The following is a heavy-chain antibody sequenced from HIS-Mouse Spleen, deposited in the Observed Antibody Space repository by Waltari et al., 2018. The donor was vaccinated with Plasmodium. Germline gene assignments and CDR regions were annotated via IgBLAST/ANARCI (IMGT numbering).Heavy chain of an antibody. J-gene: IGHJ4*02. V-gene: IGHV4-34*01. CDR3: ARGVGYCSGGSCDHYFDY. CDR2: INHSGST. CDR1: GGSFSGYY. Sequence: QVQLQQWGAGLLTPSETLSLTCAVYGGSFSGYYWSWLRQPPGKGLEWIGEINHSGSTKYNPSLKSRVTISVDTSKNQFSLKLSSVTAADTAVYYCARGVGYCSGGSCDHYFDYWGQGTLVTVSS. D-gene: IGHD2-15*01.